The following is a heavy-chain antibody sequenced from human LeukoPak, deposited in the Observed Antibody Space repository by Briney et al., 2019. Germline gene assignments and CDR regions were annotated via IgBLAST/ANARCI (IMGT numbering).Heavy chain of an antibody. J-gene: IGHJ4*02. D-gene: IGHD1-26*01. Sequence: SETLSLTCTLSGRSISSGGYYWRWIRQHPGKGLEWIGYIYYSGSTYYNPSLKSRVTISVDTSKNQFSLKLTSVTAADTAVYYCARGGGSGSREFDYWGQGTLVTVSS. V-gene: IGHV4-31*03. CDR3: ARGGGSGSREFDY. CDR1: GRSISSGGYY. CDR2: IYYSGST.